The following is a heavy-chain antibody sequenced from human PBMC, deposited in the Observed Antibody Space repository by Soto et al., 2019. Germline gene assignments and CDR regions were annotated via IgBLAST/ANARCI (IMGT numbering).Heavy chain of an antibody. CDR1: GFTFNSYT. V-gene: IGHV3-21*01. J-gene: IGHJ5*02. D-gene: IGHD6-25*01. Sequence: EVQLVESGGGLVKPGQSLRLSCAASGFTFNSYTMNWVRQAPGKGLEWVSSISSGSTYIYYADSVKGRFTVSRDNAKNSLQLQVSSLRADDTAVYYCARAAADMSWFDPWGQRTRVTVSS. CDR2: ISSGSTYI. CDR3: ARAAADMSWFDP.